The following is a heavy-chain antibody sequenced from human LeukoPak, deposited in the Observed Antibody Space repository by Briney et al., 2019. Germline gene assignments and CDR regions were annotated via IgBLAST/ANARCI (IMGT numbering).Heavy chain of an antibody. J-gene: IGHJ4*02. D-gene: IGHD5-12*01. V-gene: IGHV3-53*01. Sequence: GALRLSCGASGVSGSSNYMSWVRQAPGEGLGGVSVIYTSGSTYYADSVKGRFTISRDNSKNTLYLQMNSLRAEDTAVYYCASPSEYSDYGWPLFDYWGQGTLVTVSS. CDR2: IYTSGST. CDR3: ASPSEYSDYGWPLFDY. CDR1: GVSGSSNY.